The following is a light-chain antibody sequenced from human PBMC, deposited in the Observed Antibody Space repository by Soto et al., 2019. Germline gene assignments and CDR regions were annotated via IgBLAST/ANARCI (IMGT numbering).Light chain of an antibody. CDR3: QQYNVWPT. V-gene: IGKV3-15*01. J-gene: IGKJ1*01. CDR2: GAS. CDR1: LTVAGK. Sequence: EVVLTQSPATLSVSPGERVTLSCRASLTVAGKLAWYQQKPGQAPRLLFYGASTRETGIPARFSGSGSETDFTLTIGSLQSEDSGVYYCQQYNVWPTFGQGTKVEIK.